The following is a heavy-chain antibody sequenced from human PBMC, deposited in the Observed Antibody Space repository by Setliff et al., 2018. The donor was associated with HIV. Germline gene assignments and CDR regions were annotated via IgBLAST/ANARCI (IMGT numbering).Heavy chain of an antibody. CDR2: ISAYIGNT. D-gene: IGHD6-19*01. Sequence: ASVKVSCKASGYTFTSYGISWVRQAPGQGLEWMGWISAYIGNTNYAQKLQGRATMTTDTSTSTAYMELRSLRSDDTAVYYCARDSLPYSSGPLHYYYYMDVWGKGTTVTVSS. J-gene: IGHJ6*03. CDR1: GYTFTSYG. V-gene: IGHV1-18*01. CDR3: ARDSLPYSSGPLHYYYYMDV.